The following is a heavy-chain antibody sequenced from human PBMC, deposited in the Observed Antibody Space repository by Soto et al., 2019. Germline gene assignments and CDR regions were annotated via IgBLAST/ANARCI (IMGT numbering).Heavy chain of an antibody. CDR2: FYFGGST. J-gene: IGHJ6*02. CDR1: GGSFSSSNDY. V-gene: IGHV4-39*07. D-gene: IGHD3-9*01. CDR3: AGGDYHILTAYYKDKTYGMDV. Sequence: ASETLSLTCTVSGGSFSSSNDYWVWIRQPPGKGLEWVGSFYFGGSTYYNPSLMSRVIVSVDTSKNQFSLTVNSVTAADTAVYYRAGGDYHILTAYYKDKTYGMDVWGQGTTVTV.